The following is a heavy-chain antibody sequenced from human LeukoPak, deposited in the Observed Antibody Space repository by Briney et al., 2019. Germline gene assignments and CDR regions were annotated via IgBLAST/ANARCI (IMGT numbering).Heavy chain of an antibody. J-gene: IGHJ4*02. D-gene: IGHD3-10*02. CDR3: ARLGSGSYPTTNDY. CDR1: GGTFSSYA. V-gene: IGHV1-69*01. CDR2: IIPIFGTA. Sequence: ASVKVSCKASGGTFSSYAISWVRQAPGQGLEWMGGIIPIFGTASYAQKFQGRVTITADESTSTAYMELSSLRSEDTAVYYCARLGSGSYPTTNDYWGQGTLVTVSS.